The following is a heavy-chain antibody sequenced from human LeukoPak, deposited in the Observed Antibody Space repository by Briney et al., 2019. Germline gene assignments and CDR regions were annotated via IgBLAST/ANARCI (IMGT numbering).Heavy chain of an antibody. CDR1: GGSFSGYY. Sequence: SETLSLTCAVYGGSFSGYYWSWIRQPPGKGLEWIGEINHSGSTNYNPSLKSRVTISVDTSKNQYSLKLSSVTAADTAVYYCASVSIVVVPAAIPGYYHYYYMDVWGKGTTVTVSS. V-gene: IGHV4-34*01. J-gene: IGHJ6*03. CDR2: INHSGST. CDR3: ASVSIVVVPAAIPGYYHYYYMDV. D-gene: IGHD2-2*02.